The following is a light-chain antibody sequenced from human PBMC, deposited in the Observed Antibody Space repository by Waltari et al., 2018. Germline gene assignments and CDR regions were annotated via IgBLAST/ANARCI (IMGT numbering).Light chain of an antibody. CDR3: QQVNSYPLS. CDR2: AAS. Sequence: DIQLTQSPSFLSASVGDRVTITCRAGQGISSYLAWYQQKPGKAPKLLIYAASTLQSGVPSRFSGSGSGTEFTLTISSLQPEDFATYYCQQVNSYPLSFGGGTKVEIK. V-gene: IGKV1-9*01. J-gene: IGKJ4*01. CDR1: QGISSY.